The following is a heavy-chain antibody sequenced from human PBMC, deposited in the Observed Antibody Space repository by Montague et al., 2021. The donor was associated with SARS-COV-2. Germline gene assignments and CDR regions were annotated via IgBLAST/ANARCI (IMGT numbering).Heavy chain of an antibody. D-gene: IGHD6-6*01. Sequence: SETLSLTCAVYGGSFSGYYWSWIRQPPGKGLEWIGEINHSGSTNYNPSLKSRVTISVDTSKNQFSLKLSSVTAADTAVYYCVRSGWEQHVRARYDYYGMDVWGQGTTVTVSS. CDR1: GGSFSGYY. CDR3: VRSGWEQHVRARYDYYGMDV. V-gene: IGHV4-34*01. CDR2: INHSGST. J-gene: IGHJ6*02.